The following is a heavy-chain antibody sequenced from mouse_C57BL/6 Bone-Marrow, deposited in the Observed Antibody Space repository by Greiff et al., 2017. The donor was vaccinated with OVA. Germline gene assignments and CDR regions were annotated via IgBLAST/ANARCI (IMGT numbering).Heavy chain of an antibody. CDR1: GYSFTDYN. Sequence: EVQLQQSGPELVKPGASVKISCKASGYSFTDYNMNWVKQSNGKSLEWIGVLNPNYGTTSYPQKFKGKATLTVDPSSSTAYMKLNSLPSDDSAVYYCARPPIYYVNYGYFEVWGTGTTVTVSS. V-gene: IGHV1-39*01. J-gene: IGHJ1*03. CDR3: ARPPIYYVNYGYFEV. CDR2: LNPNYGTT. D-gene: IGHD2-1*01.